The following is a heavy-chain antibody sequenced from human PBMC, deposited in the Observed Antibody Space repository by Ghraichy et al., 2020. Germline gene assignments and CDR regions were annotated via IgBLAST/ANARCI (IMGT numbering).Heavy chain of an antibody. CDR2: IHPNSGGT. Sequence: ASVKVSCKASGYTFTGYYMHWVRQAPGQGLEWMGWIHPNSGGTNYAQKFKGWVTMTRDTSISTAYMELSRLRSDDTAVYYCATAGTTTAAFDIWGQGTMVTVSS. CDR1: GYTFTGYY. J-gene: IGHJ3*02. CDR3: ATAGTTTAAFDI. D-gene: IGHD1-7*01. V-gene: IGHV1-2*04.